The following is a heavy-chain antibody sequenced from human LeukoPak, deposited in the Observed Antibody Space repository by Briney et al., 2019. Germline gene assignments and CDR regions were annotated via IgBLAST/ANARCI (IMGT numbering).Heavy chain of an antibody. CDR1: GCTFSSYA. CDR2: MIPILGIA. D-gene: IGHD3-10*01. V-gene: IGHV1-69*04. Sequence: SVKVSCKASGCTFSSYAIYWVRQAPGQGLEWVGRMIPILGIANYAQKFQGRVTITADKSTSTAYMELSSLRFEDTAVYYCARDYGSGSYGGAFYIWGQGTMVTVSS. CDR3: ARDYGSGSYGGAFYI. J-gene: IGHJ3*02.